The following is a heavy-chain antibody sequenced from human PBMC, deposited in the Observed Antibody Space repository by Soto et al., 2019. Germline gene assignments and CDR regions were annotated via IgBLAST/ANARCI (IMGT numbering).Heavy chain of an antibody. D-gene: IGHD3-16*01. J-gene: IGHJ6*02. Sequence: EVQLVESGGGLVQPGGSLRLSCAASGFTFSSYWMHWVRQAPGKGLVWVSRINSDGSSTSYADSVKGRFTISRDNAKNTLYLQMNSLRAEDTAVYYCTGSPHGGGYYYYGMDVWGQGTTVTVSS. CDR3: TGSPHGGGYYYYGMDV. V-gene: IGHV3-74*01. CDR2: INSDGSST. CDR1: GFTFSSYW.